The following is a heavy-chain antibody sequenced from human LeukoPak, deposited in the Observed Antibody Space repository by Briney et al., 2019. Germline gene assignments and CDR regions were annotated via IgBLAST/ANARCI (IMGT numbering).Heavy chain of an antibody. V-gene: IGHV3-7*01. Sequence: GGSLRLSCAASGFTFSSYWMSWVRQAPGKGLEWVANIKQDGSEKYYVDSVKGRFTISRDNAKNSLYLRMNSLRAEDTAVYYCARVVDIVATIWFDYWGQGTLVTVSS. J-gene: IGHJ4*02. CDR2: IKQDGSEK. D-gene: IGHD5-12*01. CDR1: GFTFSSYW. CDR3: ARVVDIVATIWFDY.